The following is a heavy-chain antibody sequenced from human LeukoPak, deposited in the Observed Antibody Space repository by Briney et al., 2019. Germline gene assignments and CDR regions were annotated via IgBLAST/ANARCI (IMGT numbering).Heavy chain of an antibody. V-gene: IGHV3-9*01. J-gene: IGHJ2*01. D-gene: IGHD2-21*02. CDR2: ISYNSDTI. Sequence: GGSLRLSCAASGFTFEKSAMSWVRQAPGKGLEWVSGISYNSDTIAYADSVKGRFTISRDNAKNSLYLQMNSLRAEDTALYYCAKDYCGGDCYSGWYFDLWGRGTLVTVSS. CDR1: GFTFEKSA. CDR3: AKDYCGGDCYSGWYFDL.